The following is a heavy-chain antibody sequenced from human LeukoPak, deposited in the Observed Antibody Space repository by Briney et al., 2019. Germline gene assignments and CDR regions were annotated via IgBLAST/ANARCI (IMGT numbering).Heavy chain of an antibody. D-gene: IGHD3-10*01. V-gene: IGHV1-3*01. CDR1: GYTFTSYA. CDR2: INAGNGNT. J-gene: IGHJ3*01. Sequence: EASVKVSCKASGYTFTSYAMHWVRQAPGQRLEWMGWINAGNGNTKYSQKFQGRVTITRDTSASTAYMELSSLRSEDTALYYCAKDFVRGTLTGAFDVWGRGATVTVST. CDR3: AKDFVRGTLTGAFDV.